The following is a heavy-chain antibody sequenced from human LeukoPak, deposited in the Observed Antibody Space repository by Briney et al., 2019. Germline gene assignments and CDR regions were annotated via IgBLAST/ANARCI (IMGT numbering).Heavy chain of an antibody. CDR1: GFTVSSNY. D-gene: IGHD3-22*01. V-gene: IGHV3-23*01. Sequence: GGSLRLSCAASGFTVSSNYMSWVRQAPGKGLEWVSAISGSGGSTYYADSVKGRFTISRDNSKNTLYLQMNSLRAEDTAVYYCASLYYYDSSGYYFPGSLYYYYGMDVWGQGTTVTVSS. CDR2: ISGSGGST. CDR3: ASLYYYDSSGYYFPGSLYYYYGMDV. J-gene: IGHJ6*02.